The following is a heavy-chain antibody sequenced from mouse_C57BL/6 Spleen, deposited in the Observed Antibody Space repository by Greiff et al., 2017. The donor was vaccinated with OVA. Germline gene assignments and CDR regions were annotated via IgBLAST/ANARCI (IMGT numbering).Heavy chain of an antibody. Sequence: QVQLQQSGAELVKPGASVKLSCKASGYTFTSYWMQWVKQRPGQGLEWIGEIDPSDSYTNYNQKFKGKATLTVDTSSSTAYMQLSSLTSEDSAVYYCASRNYYGSSYDAMDYWGQGTSVTVSS. CDR1: GYTFTSYW. V-gene: IGHV1-50*01. CDR2: IDPSDSYT. J-gene: IGHJ4*01. CDR3: ASRNYYGSSYDAMDY. D-gene: IGHD1-1*01.